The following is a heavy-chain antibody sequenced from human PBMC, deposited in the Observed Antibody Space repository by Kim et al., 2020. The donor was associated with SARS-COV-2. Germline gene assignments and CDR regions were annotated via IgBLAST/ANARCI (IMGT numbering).Heavy chain of an antibody. V-gene: IGHV4-31*03. D-gene: IGHD6-6*01. Sequence: SETLSLTCTVSGGSISSGGYYWSWIRQHPGKGLEWIGYIYYSGSTYYNPSLKSRVTISVDTSKNQFSLKLSSVTAADTAVYYCARVHSSSPEVDYFDYWGQGTLVTVSS. CDR1: GGSISSGGYY. CDR3: ARVHSSSPEVDYFDY. J-gene: IGHJ4*02. CDR2: IYYSGST.